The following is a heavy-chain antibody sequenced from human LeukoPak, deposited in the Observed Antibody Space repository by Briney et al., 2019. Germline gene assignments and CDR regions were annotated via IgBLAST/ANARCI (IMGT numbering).Heavy chain of an antibody. V-gene: IGHV4-34*01. CDR1: GGSFSGYY. CDR2: INHSGST. J-gene: IGHJ5*02. Sequence: SETLSLTCAVYGGSFSGYYWSWIRQPPGKGLEWIGEINHSGSTNYNPSLKSRVTISVDTSKNQSSLKLNSVTAADTAVYYCASRWFDPWGQGTLVTVSS. CDR3: ASRWFDP.